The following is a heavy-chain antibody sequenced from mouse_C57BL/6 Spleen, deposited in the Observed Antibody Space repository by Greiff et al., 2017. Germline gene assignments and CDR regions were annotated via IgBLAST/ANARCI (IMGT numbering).Heavy chain of an antibody. CDR1: GYTFTNYW. Sequence: QVQLQQSGAELVRPGTSVKMSCKASGYTFTNYWIGWAKQRPGHGLEWIGDIYPGGGYTNYNEKFKGKATLTADKSSSTAYMQFSSLTSEDSASYYCARENPGYCDYWGQGTTLTVSS. J-gene: IGHJ2*01. V-gene: IGHV1-63*01. CDR3: ARENPGYCDY. CDR2: IYPGGGYT.